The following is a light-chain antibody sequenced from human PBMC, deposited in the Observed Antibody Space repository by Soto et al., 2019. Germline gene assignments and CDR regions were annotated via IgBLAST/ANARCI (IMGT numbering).Light chain of an antibody. Sequence: EIVLTQSPGTLSLSPGERATLSCRASQSVSSSYLAWYQQKPGQAPRLLIYGASNRATGTPDRFSGSGSGTDFTLTISRLEPEDFAVYYCQQYGTSPGTFGQGTKVDI. J-gene: IGKJ1*01. CDR2: GAS. V-gene: IGKV3-20*01. CDR3: QQYGTSPGT. CDR1: QSVSSSY.